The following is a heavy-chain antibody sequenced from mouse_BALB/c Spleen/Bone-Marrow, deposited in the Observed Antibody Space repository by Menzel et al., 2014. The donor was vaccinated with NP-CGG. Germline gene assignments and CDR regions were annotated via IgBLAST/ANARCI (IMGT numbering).Heavy chain of an antibody. Sequence: EVMLLESGGGLVKPGGSLKLSCAASGLTFSSYAMSWVRQSPEKRLEWVAEISSGGSYTYYPDTVTGRFTISRDNAKNTLYLEMSSLRSEDTAMYYCAREGLRRRAAMDYWGQGTSVTVSS. J-gene: IGHJ4*01. D-gene: IGHD2-4*01. V-gene: IGHV5-9-4*01. CDR1: GLTFSSYA. CDR3: AREGLRRRAAMDY. CDR2: ISSGGSYT.